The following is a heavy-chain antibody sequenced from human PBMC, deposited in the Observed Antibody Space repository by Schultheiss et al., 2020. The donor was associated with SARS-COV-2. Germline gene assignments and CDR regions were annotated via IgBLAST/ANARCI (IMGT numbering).Heavy chain of an antibody. CDR1: GFTFSSYW. D-gene: IGHD3-22*01. CDR3: ASSRYDSSGYYPTWYFDL. V-gene: IGHV3-74*01. Sequence: GGSLRLSCAASGFTFSSYWMHWVRQAPGKGLVWVSRINSDGSSTSYADSVKGRFTISRDNAKNTLYLQMNSLRAEDTAVYYCASSRYDSSGYYPTWYFDLWGRGTLVTVSS. J-gene: IGHJ2*01. CDR2: INSDGSST.